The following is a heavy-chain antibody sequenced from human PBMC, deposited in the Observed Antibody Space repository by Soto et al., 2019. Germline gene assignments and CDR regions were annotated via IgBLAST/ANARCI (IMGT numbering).Heavy chain of an antibody. J-gene: IGHJ5*02. V-gene: IGHV1-24*01. D-gene: IGHD5-12*01. CDR1: GYTLTELS. CDR3: ATTKIAAWLRGGNWFDP. Sequence: ASVKVSCKVSGYTLTELSMHWVRQAPGKGLEWMGGFDPEDGETIYAQKFQGRVTMTEDTSTDTAYMELSSLRSEDTAVYYCATTKIAAWLRGGNWFDPWGQGTLVTVSS. CDR2: FDPEDGET.